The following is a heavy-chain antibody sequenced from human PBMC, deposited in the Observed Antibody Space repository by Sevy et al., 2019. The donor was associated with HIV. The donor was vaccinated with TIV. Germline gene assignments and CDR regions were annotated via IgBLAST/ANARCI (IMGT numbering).Heavy chain of an antibody. CDR3: ARRNDFDI. V-gene: IGHV4-59*08. J-gene: IGHJ3*02. CDR2: VYYTGGT. Sequence: SETLSLTCTVSGGSINGDHWNWIRQPPGKGLEWIGYVYYTGGTNYNPSPKNRVTISVDRTKNQFSLKLTSVTAADTAVYYCARRNDFDIWGQGTMVTVSS. CDR1: GGSINGDH.